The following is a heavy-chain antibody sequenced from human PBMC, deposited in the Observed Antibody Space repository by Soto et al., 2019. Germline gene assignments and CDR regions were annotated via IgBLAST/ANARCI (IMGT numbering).Heavy chain of an antibody. D-gene: IGHD3-16*02. J-gene: IGHJ4*02. CDR2: IYYSGTT. CDR3: ASYVWGSYRSIDY. CDR1: GGSITSGGWY. V-gene: IGHV4-31*03. Sequence: KPSETLSLTCTVSGGSITSGGWYWSWIRQHPGRGLEWIGYIYYSGTTYYNASLKSRVTMSVDTSKNQFSLTLSSVTAADTAVYYCASYVWGSYRSIDYWGQGTLVTVSS.